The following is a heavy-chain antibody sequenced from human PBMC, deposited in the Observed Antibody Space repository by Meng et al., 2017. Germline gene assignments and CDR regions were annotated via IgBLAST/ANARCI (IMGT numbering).Heavy chain of an antibody. CDR3: ARILLGALLWFGEFANWFDP. J-gene: IGHJ5*02. CDR1: GFSLSNARMG. Sequence: QVTLKESGPVLVKPTETLTLTCTVSGFSLSNARMGVSWIRQPPGKALEWLAHIFSNDEKSYSTSLKSRLTISKDTSKSQVVLTMTNMDPVDTATYYCARILLGALLWFGEFANWFDPWGQGTLVTVSS. CDR2: IFSNDEK. D-gene: IGHD3-10*01. V-gene: IGHV2-26*01.